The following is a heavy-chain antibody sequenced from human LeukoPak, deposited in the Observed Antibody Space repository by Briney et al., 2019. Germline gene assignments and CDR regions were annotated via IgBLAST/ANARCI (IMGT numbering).Heavy chain of an antibody. V-gene: IGHV4-31*03. CDR3: ARDYPGIAAAGRRGNWFDP. D-gene: IGHD6-13*01. CDR2: IYYSGST. Sequence: SQTLSLTCTVSGGSISSGGYYWSWIRQHPGKGLEWIGYIYYSGSTYYNPSLKSRVTISVDTSKNQFSLKLSSVTAAGTAVYYCARDYPGIAAAGRRGNWFDPWGQGTLVTVSS. CDR1: GGSISSGGYY. J-gene: IGHJ5*02.